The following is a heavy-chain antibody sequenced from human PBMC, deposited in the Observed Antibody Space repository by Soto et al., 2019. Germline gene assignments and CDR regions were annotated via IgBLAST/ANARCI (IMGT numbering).Heavy chain of an antibody. CDR2: MNPNSGNT. CDR1: GYTFTSYD. J-gene: IGHJ5*02. D-gene: IGHD6-13*01. CDR3: ARARSAAGTGWFDP. V-gene: IGHV1-8*01. Sequence: QVQLVQSGAEVKKPGASVKVSCKASGYTFTSYDINWVRQATGQGLEWMGWMNPNSGNTGYAQKFQGRVTMTRNTSISTAYMELSSLRSEDPGVYYCARARSAAGTGWFDPWGQGTLVTVSS.